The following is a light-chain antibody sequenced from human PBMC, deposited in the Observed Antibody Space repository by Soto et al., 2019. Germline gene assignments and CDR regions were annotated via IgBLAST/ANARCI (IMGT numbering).Light chain of an antibody. CDR2: DVS. Sequence: QSVLTQPASVSGSPGQSITISCTGTRSDVGHYDYVSWYQHHPGKAPKLIIYDVSSRPSGISNRFSGSKSGNTASLVISGLEAEGDADYYCGSCISRNTYVLGTGTKVTVL. CDR1: RSDVGHYDY. J-gene: IGLJ1*01. CDR3: GSCISRNTYV. V-gene: IGLV2-14*03.